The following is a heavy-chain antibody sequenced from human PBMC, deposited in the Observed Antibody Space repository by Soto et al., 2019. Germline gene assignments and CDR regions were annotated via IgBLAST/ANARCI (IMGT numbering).Heavy chain of an antibody. CDR1: GFTFSSYA. CDR3: AKDIVGDIAVAGTWD. J-gene: IGHJ4*02. D-gene: IGHD6-19*01. V-gene: IGHV3-23*01. CDR2: ISGSGGST. Sequence: GESLKISCAASGFTFSSYAMSWVRQAPGKGLEWVSAISGSGGSTYYADSVKGRFTISRDNSKNTLYLQMNSLRAEDTAVYYCAKDIVGDIAVAGTWDWGQGTLVTVSS.